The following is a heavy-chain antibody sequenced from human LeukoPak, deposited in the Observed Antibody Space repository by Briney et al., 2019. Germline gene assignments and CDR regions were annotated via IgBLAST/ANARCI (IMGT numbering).Heavy chain of an antibody. V-gene: IGHV4-59*01. CDR3: ARDRGSSSWYYFDY. CDR2: IYYSGST. Sequence: PSETLSLTCTVSGGSISSYYWSWLRQPPGKGLEWIGYIYYSGSTNYNPSLKSRVTISVDTSKNQFSLKLSSVTAADTAVYYCARDRGSSSWYYFDYWGQGTLVTVSS. CDR1: GGSISSYY. J-gene: IGHJ4*02. D-gene: IGHD6-13*01.